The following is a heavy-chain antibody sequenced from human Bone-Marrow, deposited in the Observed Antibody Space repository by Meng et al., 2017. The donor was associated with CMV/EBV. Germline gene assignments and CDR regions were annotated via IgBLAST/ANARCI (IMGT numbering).Heavy chain of an antibody. CDR2: IIPILGIT. CDR1: GYTFTGYY. Sequence: SVKVSCKASGYTFTGYYMHWVRQAPGQGLEWMGGIIPILGITNYAQKFQGRVTITADKSTSTAYMELSRLRSDDTAVYYCARGACSSTSCYMRNNYYYYYGMDVWGQGTTVTVSS. CDR3: ARGACSSTSCYMRNNYYYYYGMDV. D-gene: IGHD2-2*02. J-gene: IGHJ6*02. V-gene: IGHV1-69*10.